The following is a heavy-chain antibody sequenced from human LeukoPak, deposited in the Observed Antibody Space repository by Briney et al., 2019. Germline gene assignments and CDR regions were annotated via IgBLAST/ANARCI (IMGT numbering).Heavy chain of an antibody. J-gene: IGHJ3*02. D-gene: IGHD3-16*01. CDR3: GAYRTLDDAFDI. CDR2: RYHSGGT. CDR1: GGSINSPKS. V-gene: IGHV4-4*02. Sequence: SETLSLTCAVSGGSINSPKSWSWVRQPPGKGLEWIGDRYHSGGTNYNPSLRSRVTISVDTSKNQFSLELNSVTAADTAVYYCGAYRTLDDAFDIWGQGTLVTVSS.